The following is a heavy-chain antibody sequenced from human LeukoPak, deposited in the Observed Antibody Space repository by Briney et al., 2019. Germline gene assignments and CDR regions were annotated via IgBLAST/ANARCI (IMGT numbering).Heavy chain of an antibody. Sequence: SGTLSLTCAVSGGSISSSNWWSWVRQPPGKGLEWIGEIYHSGSTNYNPSPKSRVTISVDKSKNQFSLKLSSVTAADTAVYYCARDRHYYDSSGYFPYYYGMDVWGQGTTVTVSS. CDR2: IYHSGST. V-gene: IGHV4-4*02. CDR1: GGSISSSNW. CDR3: ARDRHYYDSSGYFPYYYGMDV. J-gene: IGHJ6*02. D-gene: IGHD3-22*01.